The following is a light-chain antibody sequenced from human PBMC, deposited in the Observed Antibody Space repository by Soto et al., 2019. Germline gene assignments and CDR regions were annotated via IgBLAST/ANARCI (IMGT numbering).Light chain of an antibody. V-gene: IGLV2-14*01. Sequence: QSSLTQPACVSGSPGQSITISCTETSSDLAIYNYVSWYQQQPGKAPKLMIYQVTNRPSGVSNRCSGSRSGNTASLTISGLQAEDEADYYCSSYTDSSNYVFGTGTKVTVL. CDR3: SSYTDSSNYV. CDR2: QVT. CDR1: SSDLAIYNY. J-gene: IGLJ1*01.